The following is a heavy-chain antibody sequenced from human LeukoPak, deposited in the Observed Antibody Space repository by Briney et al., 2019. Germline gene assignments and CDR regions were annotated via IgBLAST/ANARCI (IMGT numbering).Heavy chain of an antibody. CDR2: IYYSGST. CDR3: ARLAGYSYGYAPLDY. Sequence: SETLSLTCTVSGGSISSYYWSWIRQPPGKGLEWIGYIYYSGSTNYNPSLKSRVTISVDTSKNQFSLKLSSVTAADTAVYYCARLAGYSYGYAPLDYWGQGTLVTVSS. V-gene: IGHV4-59*08. CDR1: GGSISSYY. D-gene: IGHD5-18*01. J-gene: IGHJ4*02.